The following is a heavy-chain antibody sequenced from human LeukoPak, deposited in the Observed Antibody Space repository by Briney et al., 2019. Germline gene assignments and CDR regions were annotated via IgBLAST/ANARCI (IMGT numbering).Heavy chain of an antibody. Sequence: GGSLRLSCAASGFTFRNYAMTWVRQAPGKGLEWVSAMSGSGAGTYYADSVKGRFTISRDNSEKTLYLQMNSLRAEDTAVYYCAKTFYYDSSCYWDDWGQGTLVSVSS. CDR1: GFTFRNYA. J-gene: IGHJ4*02. V-gene: IGHV3-23*01. CDR3: AKTFYYDSSCYWDD. D-gene: IGHD3-22*01. CDR2: MSGSGAGT.